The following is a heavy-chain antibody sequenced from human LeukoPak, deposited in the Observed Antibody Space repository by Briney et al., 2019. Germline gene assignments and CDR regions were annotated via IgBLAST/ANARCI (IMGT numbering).Heavy chain of an antibody. V-gene: IGHV4-59*01. CDR2: IYYSGST. J-gene: IGHJ5*02. D-gene: IGHD3-9*01. CDR1: GGSISSYY. CDR3: ARAGSIFRGFDP. Sequence: SETLSLTCTVSGGSISSYYWSWIRQPPGKGLEWIGYIYYSGSTNYNPSLKSRVTISVDTSKNQFSLKLSSVTAADTAVYYCARAGSIFRGFDPWGQGTLVTVSS.